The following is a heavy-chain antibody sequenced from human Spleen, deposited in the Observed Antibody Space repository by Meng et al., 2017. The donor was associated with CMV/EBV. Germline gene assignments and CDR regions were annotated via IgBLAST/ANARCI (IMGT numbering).Heavy chain of an antibody. D-gene: IGHD2-2*01. CDR2: ISSSGSTI. V-gene: IGHV3-11*01. CDR1: FSDYY. Sequence: FSDYYMSWIRQAPGKGLEWVSYISSSGSTIYYADPVKGRFTISRDNAKNSLYLQMNSLRAEDTAVYYCARDRRARYCSSTSCFSWFDPWGQGTLVTVSS. CDR3: ARDRRARYCSSTSCFSWFDP. J-gene: IGHJ5*02.